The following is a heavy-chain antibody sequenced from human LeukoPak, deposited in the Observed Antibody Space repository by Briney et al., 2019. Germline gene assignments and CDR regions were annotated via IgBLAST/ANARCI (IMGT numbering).Heavy chain of an antibody. CDR2: ISYDGSNK. CDR3: AREAAAGDNWFDP. V-gene: IGHV3-30*03. J-gene: IGHJ5*02. D-gene: IGHD6-13*01. Sequence: GGSLRLSCAASGFTFSSYGMHWVRQAPGKGLEWVAVISYDGSNKYYADSVKGRFTISRDNSKNTLYLQMNSLRAEDTAVYYCAREAAAGDNWFDPWGQGTLVTVSS. CDR1: GFTFSSYG.